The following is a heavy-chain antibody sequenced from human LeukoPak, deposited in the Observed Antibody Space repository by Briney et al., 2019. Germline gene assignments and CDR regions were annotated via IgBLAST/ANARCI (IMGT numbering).Heavy chain of an antibody. CDR3: ARDDSSGYLTN. CDR1: GGSISSYY. V-gene: IGHV4-59*01. CDR2: IYYSGST. D-gene: IGHD3-22*01. J-gene: IGHJ4*02. Sequence: SETLSLTCTVSGGSISSYYWNWIRQPPGKGLEWIGYIYYSGSTNYNPSLKSRVTISVDTSKNQFSLKLSSVTAADTAVYYCARDDSSGYLTNWGQGTLVTVSS.